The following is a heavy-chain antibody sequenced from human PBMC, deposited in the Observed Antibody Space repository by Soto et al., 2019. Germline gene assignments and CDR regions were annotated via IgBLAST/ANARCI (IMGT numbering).Heavy chain of an antibody. CDR3: ARTSRWLQPYYFDY. CDR2: SYYSGST. V-gene: IGHV4-59*01. D-gene: IGHD5-12*01. J-gene: IGHJ4*02. Sequence: PSETLPLTCTVSGGSISSYFWSWIRQPPGKGLEWIGYSYYSGSTNYNPSLKSRVTISVDTSKNQFSLKLTSVTAADTAVYYCARTSRWLQPYYFDYWGQGLLVTVSS. CDR1: GGSISSYF.